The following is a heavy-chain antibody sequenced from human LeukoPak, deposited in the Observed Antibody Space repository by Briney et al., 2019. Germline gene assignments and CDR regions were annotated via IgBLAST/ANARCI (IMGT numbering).Heavy chain of an antibody. CDR2: INAGNGNT. J-gene: IGHJ4*02. Sequence: ASVKVSCKASGYTFTSYAMHWVRQAPGQRLEWMGWINAGNGNTKYSQKFQGRVTITRDTSASTAYMELSSLRSEDTAVYYCARGIRVVVVAATYFDYWGQGTLVTVSS. CDR1: GYTFTSYA. CDR3: ARGIRVVVVAATYFDY. D-gene: IGHD2-15*01. V-gene: IGHV1-3*01.